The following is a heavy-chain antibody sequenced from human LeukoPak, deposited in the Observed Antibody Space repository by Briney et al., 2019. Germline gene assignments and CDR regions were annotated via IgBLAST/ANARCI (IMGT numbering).Heavy chain of an antibody. CDR2: ISYDGSNK. Sequence: GGSLRLSCAASGFTFSSYGMHWVRQAPGKGLEWVAVISYDGSNKYYADSVKGRFTISRDNSKNTLYLQMNSLRAEDTAVYYCARGDGGDVYYYGMDVWGQGTTVTVSS. J-gene: IGHJ6*02. D-gene: IGHD2-21*02. CDR3: ARGDGGDVYYYGMDV. V-gene: IGHV3-30*03. CDR1: GFTFSSYG.